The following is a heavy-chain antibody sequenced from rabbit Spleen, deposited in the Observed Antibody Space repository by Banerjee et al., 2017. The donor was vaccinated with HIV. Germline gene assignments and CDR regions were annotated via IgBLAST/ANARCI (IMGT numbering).Heavy chain of an antibody. Sequence: QEQLVESGGDLAKPGASLTLTCKASGFDFSRSDWMCWVRQAPGKGPEWIACIDIGNSDRSYYASWAEGRFTISKSTSTTVTLQMTSLAAADTATYFCARDRPGSGNFDLWGPGTLVTVS. CDR1: GFDFSRSDW. CDR2: IDIGNSDRS. J-gene: IGHJ4*01. CDR3: ARDRPGSGNFDL. V-gene: IGHV1S45*01. D-gene: IGHD3-1*01.